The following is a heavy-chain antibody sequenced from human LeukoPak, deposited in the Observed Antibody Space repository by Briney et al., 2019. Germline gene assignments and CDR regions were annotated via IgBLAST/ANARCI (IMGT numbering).Heavy chain of an antibody. J-gene: IGHJ4*02. D-gene: IGHD5-18*01. V-gene: IGHV4-39*01. CDR2: IYYTGST. Sequence: WVRQPPGKGLEWIGGIYYTGSTYSTPSLKSRATISVDTSKNQFSLRLTSMTAADTAVYYCARLGDSAMVRYFNYWGQGTLVTVSS. CDR3: ARLGDSAMVRYFNY.